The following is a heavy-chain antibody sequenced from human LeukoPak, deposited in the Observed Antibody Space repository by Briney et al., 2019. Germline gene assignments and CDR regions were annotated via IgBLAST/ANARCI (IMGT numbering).Heavy chain of an antibody. CDR1: GFTFSSYA. J-gene: IGHJ4*02. CDR3: ARVWYSGSYPVDY. V-gene: IGHV3-48*04. D-gene: IGHD1-26*01. CDR2: ISSSGSTL. Sequence: GGSLRLSCAASGFTFSSYAMHWVRQAPGKGLEWVSYISSSGSTLYYADSVKGRFTISRDNAKNSLYLQMNSLRAEDTAVYYCARVWYSGSYPVDYWGQGTLVTVSS.